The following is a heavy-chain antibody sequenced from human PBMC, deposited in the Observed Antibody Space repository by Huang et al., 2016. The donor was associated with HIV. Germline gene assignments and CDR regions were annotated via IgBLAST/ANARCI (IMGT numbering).Heavy chain of an antibody. J-gene: IGHJ6*03. V-gene: IGHV3-49*03. CDR1: GFIFNDFA. CDR2: GGSMALGGAS. Sequence: VESGGDAVQSGRSLRLSCRGSGFIFNDFAINWFRQSPRKGLEWIGLGGSMALGGASKSAPSVKDRFSVSRDEAKNVAFLQMENLQVDDTAVYYCSPTGDDYFYYYMDVWGNGTTVIVS. CDR3: SPTGDDYFYYYMDV. D-gene: IGHD4-17*01.